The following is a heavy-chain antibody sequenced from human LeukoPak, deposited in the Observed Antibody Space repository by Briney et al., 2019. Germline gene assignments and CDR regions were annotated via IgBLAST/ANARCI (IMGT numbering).Heavy chain of an antibody. V-gene: IGHV4-34*01. CDR3: ARRAQWLVQGRYFDL. CDR1: GGSFSGYY. CDR2: INHSGST. D-gene: IGHD6-19*01. Sequence: SETLSLTCAVYGGSFSGYYWSWIRQPPGKGLEWIGEINHSGSTNYNPFLKSRVTISVDTSKNQFSLKLSSVTAADTAVYYCARRAQWLVQGRYFDLWGRGTLVTVSS. J-gene: IGHJ2*01.